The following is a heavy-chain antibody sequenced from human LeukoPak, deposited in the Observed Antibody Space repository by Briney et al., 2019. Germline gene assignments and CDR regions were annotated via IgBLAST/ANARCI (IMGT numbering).Heavy chain of an antibody. CDR1: GGSTSINY. CDR3: ARGGGYGDIFDY. CDR2: ISSGGNT. Sequence: SETLSLTCSVSGGSTSINYWSWFRQPPGKGLEWIGYISSGGNTDYNPSLKSRLTISVSTSKNQFSLKLSSVTAADTALYYCARGGGYGDIFDYWGQGTLVTVSS. V-gene: IGHV4-59*08. D-gene: IGHD5-12*01. J-gene: IGHJ4*02.